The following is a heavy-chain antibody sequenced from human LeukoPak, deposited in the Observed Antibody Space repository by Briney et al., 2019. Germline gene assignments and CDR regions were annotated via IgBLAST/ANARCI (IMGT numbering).Heavy chain of an antibody. CDR2: IFHTGTA. CDR1: GGSIGKIDW. D-gene: IGHD2-21*02. V-gene: IGHV4-4*02. J-gene: IGHJ4*02. Sequence: PSETLSHTCAVSGGSIGKIDWWSWVRQPPGKGLEWVGEIFHTGTANYNPSLKSRLTISVDTSKNQFSLRLNSVTAADTAVYYCAKVFCGGDCHVDFWGRGTLVTVSS. CDR3: AKVFCGGDCHVDF.